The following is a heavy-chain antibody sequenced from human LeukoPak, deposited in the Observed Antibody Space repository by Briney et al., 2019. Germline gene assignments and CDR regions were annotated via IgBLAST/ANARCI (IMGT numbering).Heavy chain of an antibody. J-gene: IGHJ4*02. CDR2: IKQDGSEN. V-gene: IGHV3-7*01. Sequence: PGGSLRLSCVASGFTFSNYWMSWVCQAPGKGLEWVANIKQDGSENYYVDSVKGRFTISRDNVKNSLYLQMNSLRAEDMAVYYCARDGVDAGIYFDYWGQGTLVTVSS. D-gene: IGHD3-3*01. CDR1: GFTFSNYW. CDR3: ARDGVDAGIYFDY.